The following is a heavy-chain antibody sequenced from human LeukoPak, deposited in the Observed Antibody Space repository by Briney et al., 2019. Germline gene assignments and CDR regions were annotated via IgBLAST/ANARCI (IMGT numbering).Heavy chain of an antibody. Sequence: GGSLRLSCAASGFTFSSYSMNWVRQAPGKGLEWVSSISSSSSYIYYADSVKGRFTISRDNAKNSLYLQMNSLRAEDTAVYYCARYRIAAAGIYWFDPWGQGTLVTVSS. CDR3: ARYRIAAAGIYWFDP. CDR2: ISSSSSYI. CDR1: GFTFSSYS. V-gene: IGHV3-21*01. J-gene: IGHJ5*02. D-gene: IGHD6-13*01.